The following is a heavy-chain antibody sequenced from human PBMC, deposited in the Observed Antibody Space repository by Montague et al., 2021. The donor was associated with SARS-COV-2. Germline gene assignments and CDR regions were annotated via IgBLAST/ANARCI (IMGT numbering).Heavy chain of an antibody. J-gene: IGHJ2*01. Sequence: SETLSLTCTVSGGSISSSSYYWGWIRQPPGKGPEWIGSIYYSGTTXYXXXXRSRVTMSVDTSKNQFSLRLSSVTAADTAVFYCVREDAGDWYFDLWGRGTLVTVSS. D-gene: IGHD1-1*01. CDR2: IYYSGTT. CDR1: GGSISSSSYY. CDR3: VREDAGDWYFDL. V-gene: IGHV4-39*02.